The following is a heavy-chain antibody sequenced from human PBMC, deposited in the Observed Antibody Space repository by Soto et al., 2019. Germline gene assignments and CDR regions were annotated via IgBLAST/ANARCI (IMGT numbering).Heavy chain of an antibody. Sequence: EVQLVESGGGLVQPGGSLRLSCAASVFTVSSHYMSWVRQAPGKGLERVSVIYSGGSTYYADSVKGRFTISRDNSNNTLYLQMNSLRAEDTAVYYCACGYGDYRGEYWGQGTLVTVSS. V-gene: IGHV3-66*01. CDR2: IYSGGST. CDR3: ACGYGDYRGEY. J-gene: IGHJ4*02. CDR1: VFTVSSHY. D-gene: IGHD4-17*01.